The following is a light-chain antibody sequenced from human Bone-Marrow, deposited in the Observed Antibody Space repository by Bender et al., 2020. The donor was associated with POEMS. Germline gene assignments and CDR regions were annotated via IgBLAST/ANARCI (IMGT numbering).Light chain of an antibody. CDR2: EVS. Sequence: QSALTQPASVSGSPGQSITISCTGASSDVGGYNYVSWYQHHPGKAPKLLIHEVSNRPSGVSNRFSGSKSGNTASLTISGLQAEDEADYYCSSYASSYTWVFGGGTKLTVL. J-gene: IGLJ3*02. V-gene: IGLV2-14*01. CDR1: SSDVGGYNY. CDR3: SSYASSYTWV.